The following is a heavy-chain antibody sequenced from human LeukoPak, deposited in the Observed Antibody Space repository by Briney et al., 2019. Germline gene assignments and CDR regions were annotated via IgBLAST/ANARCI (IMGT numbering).Heavy chain of an antibody. CDR3: ARLRMGWAKRLPAVTQYSSSP. D-gene: IGHD6-6*01. Sequence: NPSETLSLTCTVSGGSISSSSYYWGWIRQPPGKGLEWIGSIYYSGSTYYNPSLKSRVTISVDTSKNQFSLKLSSVTAADTAVYYCARLRMGWAKRLPAVTQYSSSPWGQGTLVTVSS. CDR2: IYYSGST. J-gene: IGHJ5*02. CDR1: GGSISSSSYY. V-gene: IGHV4-39*01.